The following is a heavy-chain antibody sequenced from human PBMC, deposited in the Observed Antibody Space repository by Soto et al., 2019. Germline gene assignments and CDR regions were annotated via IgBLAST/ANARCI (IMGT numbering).Heavy chain of an antibody. CDR3: TSYDNSGYFYLNY. V-gene: IGHV3-73*01. D-gene: IGHD3-22*01. J-gene: IGHJ4*02. Sequence: HPGGSLRLSCAASGFTFSASAIHWVRQASGKGLEWVGRVRTKNNNYATTYAASVTGRFTISRDDSRNTAFLQMSSLKTEDTAIYYCTSYDNSGYFYLNYWGQGTLVTVSS. CDR2: VRTKNNNYAT. CDR1: GFTFSASA.